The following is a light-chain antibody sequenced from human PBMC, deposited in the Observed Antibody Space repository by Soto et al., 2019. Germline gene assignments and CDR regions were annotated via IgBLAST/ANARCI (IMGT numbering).Light chain of an antibody. Sequence: DIQMTQSPSTLSGSVGDRVTITCRASQTFSSWLAWYQKKPGKAPKLLIYKASTLKSGVPSRFSGSGSGTEFTLTISSLQPDDFATYYCQHYNSYSEAFGQGTKVDIK. V-gene: IGKV1-5*03. J-gene: IGKJ1*01. CDR2: KAS. CDR3: QHYNSYSEA. CDR1: QTFSSW.